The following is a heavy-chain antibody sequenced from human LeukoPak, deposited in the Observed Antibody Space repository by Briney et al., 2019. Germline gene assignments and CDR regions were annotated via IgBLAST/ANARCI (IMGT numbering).Heavy chain of an antibody. CDR3: ARGVDSGYADFDY. J-gene: IGHJ4*02. Sequence: GASVKVSCKASGGTFSSYAISWVRQAPGQGLEWMGGIIPIFGTANYAQKFQGRVTITADESTSTAYMELSSLRSEDTAVYYCARGVDSGYADFDYWGQGTLVTVSS. CDR2: IIPIFGTA. V-gene: IGHV1-69*13. CDR1: GGTFSSYA. D-gene: IGHD5-12*01.